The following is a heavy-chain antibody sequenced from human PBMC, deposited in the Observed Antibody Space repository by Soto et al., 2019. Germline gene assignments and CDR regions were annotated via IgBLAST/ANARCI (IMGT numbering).Heavy chain of an antibody. D-gene: IGHD2-15*01. CDR3: ATFGGDY. V-gene: IGHV3-7*01. J-gene: IGHJ4*02. CDR1: GFTFNIYW. CDR2: IKEDGSEK. Sequence: EVQLVESGGDLVQPGGSLRLSCAASGFTFNIYWMSWVRQAPGKGLEWVAKIKEDGSEKYYLDSVNGRFTISRDNAKNSVYLQMNSLRDEDTAVYYCATFGGDYWGQGTLVTVSS.